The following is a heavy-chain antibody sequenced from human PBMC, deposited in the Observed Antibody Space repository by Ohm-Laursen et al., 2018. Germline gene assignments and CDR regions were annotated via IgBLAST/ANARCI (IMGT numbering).Heavy chain of an antibody. CDR1: GYTFTGYY. CDR2: INPNSGGT. J-gene: IGHJ4*02. D-gene: IGHD6-19*01. CDR3: ARGASGWYSYYFDY. V-gene: IGHV1-2*02. Sequence: GASVKVSCKTSGYTFTGYYMHWVRQAPGQGLEWMGWINPNSGGTNYAQKFQGRVTMTRDTSISTAYMELSRLRSDDMAVYYCARGASGWYSYYFDYWGQGTLVTVSS.